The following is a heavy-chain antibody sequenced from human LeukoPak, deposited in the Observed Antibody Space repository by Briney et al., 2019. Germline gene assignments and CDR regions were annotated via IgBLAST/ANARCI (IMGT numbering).Heavy chain of an antibody. J-gene: IGHJ4*02. V-gene: IGHV1-8*01. D-gene: IGHD2-2*01. CDR3: ASFYCSSTSCYPY. CDR1: GYTHTSYD. CDR2: MNPNSGNT. Sequence: ASVKVSCKASGYTHTSYDINWVRQASGQGLEWMGWMNPNSGNTGYAQKFQGRVTMTRNTSISTAYMELSSLRSEDTAVYYCASFYCSSTSCYPYWGQGTLVTVSS.